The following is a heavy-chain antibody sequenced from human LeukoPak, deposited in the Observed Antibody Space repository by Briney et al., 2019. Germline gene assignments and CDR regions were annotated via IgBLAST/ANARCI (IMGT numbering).Heavy chain of an antibody. D-gene: IGHD3-10*01. J-gene: IGHJ3*02. CDR2: IYYSGST. V-gene: IGHV4-59*01. CDR3: ARDWKRITMVRGLSSGAFDI. CDR1: GGSISSYY. Sequence: PSETLSLTCTVSGGSISSYYWSWIRQPPGKGLEWIGYIYYSGSTNYNPPLKGRVTTSVDTSKNQFSLKLSSVTAADTAVYYCARDWKRITMVRGLSSGAFDIWGQGTMVTVSS.